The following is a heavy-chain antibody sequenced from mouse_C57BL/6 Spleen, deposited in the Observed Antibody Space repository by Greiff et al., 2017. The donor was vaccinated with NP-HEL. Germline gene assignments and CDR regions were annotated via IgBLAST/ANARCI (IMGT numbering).Heavy chain of an antibody. Sequence: EVQLQQSGAELVRPGASVKLSCTASGFNIKDDYMHWVKQRPEQGLEWIGWIDPENGDTEYASKFQGKATITADTSSNTAYLQLSSLTSEDTAVYYCTTTVAYFDYGGQGTTLTVSS. J-gene: IGHJ2*01. CDR3: TTTVAYFDY. CDR2: IDPENGDT. D-gene: IGHD1-1*01. V-gene: IGHV14-4*01. CDR1: GFNIKDDY.